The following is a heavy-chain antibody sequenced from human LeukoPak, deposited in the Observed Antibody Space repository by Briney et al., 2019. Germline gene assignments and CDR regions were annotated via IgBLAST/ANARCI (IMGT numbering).Heavy chain of an antibody. D-gene: IGHD6-13*01. CDR1: GFTVSSNY. J-gene: IGHJ4*02. Sequence: GGSLRLSCAASGFTVSSNYMSWVRQAPGKGLEWVSVIYSGGSTYYADSVKGRFTISRDNSKNTLHLQMNSLRAEDTAVYYCARYSSSWAFDYWGQGTLVTVSS. V-gene: IGHV3-66*01. CDR3: ARYSSSWAFDY. CDR2: IYSGGST.